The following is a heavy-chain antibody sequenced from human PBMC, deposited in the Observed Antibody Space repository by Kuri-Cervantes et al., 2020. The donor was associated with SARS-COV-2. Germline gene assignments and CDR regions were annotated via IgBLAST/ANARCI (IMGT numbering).Heavy chain of an antibody. D-gene: IGHD4-17*01. V-gene: IGHV4-59*08. CDR2: IYYSGST. Sequence: ESLKISCTVSGGSISSYYWSWIRQPPGKGLEWIGYIYYSGSTNYNPSLKSRVTISVDTSKNQFSLKLSSVTAADTAVYYCARRGDYGEYYFDYWGQGTLVTVSS. CDR1: GGSISSYY. J-gene: IGHJ4*02. CDR3: ARRGDYGEYYFDY.